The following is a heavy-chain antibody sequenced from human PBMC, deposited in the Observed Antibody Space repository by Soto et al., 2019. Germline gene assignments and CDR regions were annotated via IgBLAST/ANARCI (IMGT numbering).Heavy chain of an antibody. V-gene: IGHV3-30-3*01. CDR2: ISYDGSDQ. J-gene: IGHJ1*01. D-gene: IGHD6-13*01. CDR3: ARDLMPVAAPWQEYVQY. CDR1: GFTFSNYA. Sequence: QVLLVESGGGVVQPGRSLRLSCAASGFTFSNYAMHWVRQAPGKGLEWVAAISYDGSDQYYADSVKGRFTISRDSSKNKRFLQMNSMRADDTAVYYCARDLMPVAAPWQEYVQYWGQGTLVTVSS.